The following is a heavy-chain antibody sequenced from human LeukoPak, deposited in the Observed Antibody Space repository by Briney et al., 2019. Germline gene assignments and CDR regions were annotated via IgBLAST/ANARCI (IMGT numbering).Heavy chain of an antibody. CDR3: ARGPPLFDP. V-gene: IGHV3-48*01. CDR1: GFTFSDYS. Sequence: GGSLRLSCAVPGFTFSDYSMNWVRQPPGKGLEWISYISTGGQTIYYADSVEGRFTISRDNAKKSLYLQMNSLRAEDTAVYYCARGPPLFDPWGQGTLVTVSS. J-gene: IGHJ5*02. CDR2: ISTGGQTI.